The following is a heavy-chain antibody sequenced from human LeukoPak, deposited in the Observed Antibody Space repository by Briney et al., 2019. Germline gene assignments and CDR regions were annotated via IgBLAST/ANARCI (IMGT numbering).Heavy chain of an antibody. D-gene: IGHD4-17*01. CDR3: ARTPPYNPGDPSNFDY. CDR1: GYTFTSYG. J-gene: IGHJ4*02. V-gene: IGHV1-18*01. Sequence: VASVKVSCKASGYTFTSYGISWVRQAPGQGLEWMGWISAYNGNTNYAQKLQGRVTMTTDTSTSTAYMELRSLRSDDTAVYYCARTPPYNPGDPSNFDYWGQGTLVTVSS. CDR2: ISAYNGNT.